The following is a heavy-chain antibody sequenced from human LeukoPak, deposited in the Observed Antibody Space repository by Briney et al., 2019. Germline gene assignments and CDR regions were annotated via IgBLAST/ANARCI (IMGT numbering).Heavy chain of an antibody. CDR1: GFTFSSYW. Sequence: GGSLRLSCAASGFTFSSYWMTWVRQAPGKGLEWVANIKPDGSVGYYVDSVRGRFIISRDNAGNSLYMQMNSLRVEDTAVYYCTQNLVAAAGDHWGQGTLLIVSS. CDR3: TQNLVAAAGDH. V-gene: IGHV3-7*01. D-gene: IGHD6-13*01. CDR2: IKPDGSVG. J-gene: IGHJ4*02.